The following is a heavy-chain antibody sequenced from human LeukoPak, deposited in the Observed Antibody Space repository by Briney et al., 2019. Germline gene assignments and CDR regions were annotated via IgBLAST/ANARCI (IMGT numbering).Heavy chain of an antibody. Sequence: SETLSLTCAVYGGSFSGYYWSWIRQPPGKGLEWIGEINHSGSTNYNPSLKSRVTISVDTSKNQFSLKLSSVTAADTAVYYCASGGKNTAIGKYYFDYWGQGTLVTVSS. CDR3: ASGGKNTAIGKYYFDY. V-gene: IGHV4-34*01. CDR2: INHSGST. CDR1: GGSFSGYY. J-gene: IGHJ4*02. D-gene: IGHD5-18*01.